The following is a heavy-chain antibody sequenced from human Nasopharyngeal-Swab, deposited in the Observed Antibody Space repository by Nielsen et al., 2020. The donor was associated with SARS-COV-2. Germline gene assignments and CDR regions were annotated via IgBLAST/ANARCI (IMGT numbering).Heavy chain of an antibody. V-gene: IGHV3-48*04. CDR3: ARSDITIFGVVIMGYYFDY. CDR1: GFTFISYR. CDR2: ISSSSSTI. J-gene: IGHJ4*02. D-gene: IGHD3-3*01. Sequence: GASLKLSCAASGFTFISYRMNCIRQAPGKGLEWASYISSSSSTIYYADSVKGRFTISRDNAKNSLYLQMNSLRAEDTAVYYCARSDITIFGVVIMGYYFDYWGQGTLVTVSS.